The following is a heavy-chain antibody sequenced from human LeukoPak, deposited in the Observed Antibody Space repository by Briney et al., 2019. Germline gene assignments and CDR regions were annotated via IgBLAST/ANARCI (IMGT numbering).Heavy chain of an antibody. CDR3: ARDPHSSGWIDY. CDR1: GASISAYY. V-gene: IGHV4-59*12. Sequence: PSEXLXLTCSVSGASISAYYWSWIRQPPGKELEWIGYIHYSGTINYNPSLMSRVTISVDSSKNQFSLRLSSVTAADTAVYYCARDPHSSGWIDYWGQGTLVTVSS. J-gene: IGHJ4*02. D-gene: IGHD6-19*01. CDR2: IHYSGTI.